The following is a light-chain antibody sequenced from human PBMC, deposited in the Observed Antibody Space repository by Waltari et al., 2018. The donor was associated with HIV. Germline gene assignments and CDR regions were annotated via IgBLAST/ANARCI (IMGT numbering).Light chain of an antibody. CDR3: MQGTHWPYT. CDR1: QRLEYTDKNTY. V-gene: IGKV2-30*01. CDR2: QVS. Sequence: DVVMTQSPLSLSVTLGQPASISCRSSQRLEYTDKNTYLIWFHQRPGQSPRRLIFQVSNRDSGVPDRFSGSGSGTDFTLEISGVEAEDVGVYDCMQGTHWPYTFGQGTRLEIK. J-gene: IGKJ2*01.